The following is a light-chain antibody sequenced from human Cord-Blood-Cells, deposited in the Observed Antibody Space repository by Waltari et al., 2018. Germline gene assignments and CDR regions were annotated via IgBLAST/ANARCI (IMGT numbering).Light chain of an antibody. CDR2: GNI. CDR3: QSYDSSLSGYV. Sequence: SVLTQPPSVSGAPGQRVTISCTGSSSNIGAGYDVTWYQQLPGTAPKLLIYGNINRPSGVPDRFSGSKSGTSASLAITGLQAEDEADYYCQSYDSSLSGYVFGTGTKVTVL. J-gene: IGLJ1*01. V-gene: IGLV1-40*01. CDR1: SSNIGAGYD.